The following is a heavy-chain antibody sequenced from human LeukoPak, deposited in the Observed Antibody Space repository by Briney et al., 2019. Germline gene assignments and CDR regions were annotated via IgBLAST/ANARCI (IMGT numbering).Heavy chain of an antibody. J-gene: IGHJ4*02. CDR1: GGSFSGYY. D-gene: IGHD3-10*01. V-gene: IGHV4-34*01. Sequence: SETLSLTCAVYGGSFSGYYWSWIRQPPGKGLEWIGEINHSGSTNYNPSLKSRVTISVDTSKTQFSLKLSSVTAADTAVYYCARDYYGSGTSTGFDYWGQGTLVTVSS. CDR2: INHSGST. CDR3: ARDYYGSGTSTGFDY.